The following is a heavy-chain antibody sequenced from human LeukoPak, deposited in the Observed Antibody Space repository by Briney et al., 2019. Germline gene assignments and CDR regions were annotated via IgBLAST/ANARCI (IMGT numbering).Heavy chain of an antibody. J-gene: IGHJ6*02. CDR2: INHSGST. V-gene: IGHV4-34*01. CDR3: ARVKKVGVRRYYYYGMDV. Sequence: SETLSLTCAVYGGSFSGYYWSWIRQPPGKGLEWIGEINHSGSTNYNPSLKSRVTISVDTSKNQFSLKLSSVTAADTAVYYCARVKKVGVRRYYYYGMDVWGQGTTVTVSS. CDR1: GGSFSGYY. D-gene: IGHD2-2*01.